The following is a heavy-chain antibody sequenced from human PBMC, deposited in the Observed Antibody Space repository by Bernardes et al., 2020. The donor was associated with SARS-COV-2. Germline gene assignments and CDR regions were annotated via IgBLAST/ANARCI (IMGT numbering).Heavy chain of an antibody. CDR2: IHSVGYT. D-gene: IGHD4-17*01. V-gene: IGHV3-53*01. J-gene: IGHJ4*02. CDR1: GFTVSSKY. Sequence: GGSLRLSCAVSGFTVSSKYMNWVRQAFGKGLEWVSVIHSVGYTNYADSVKVRFTVSRDTSENTVSLQMNSLRAEDTAVYCCARGLRWAFDYWGQGTLVSVSS. CDR3: ARGLRWAFDY.